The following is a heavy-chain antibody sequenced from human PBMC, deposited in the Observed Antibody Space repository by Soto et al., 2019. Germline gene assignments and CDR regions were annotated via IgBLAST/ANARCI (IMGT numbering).Heavy chain of an antibody. J-gene: IGHJ4*02. V-gene: IGHV3-30-3*01. Sequence: QVQLVESGGGVVQPGRSLRLSCAASGFTFSNYAMHWVRQAPGKGLEWVAVISYDGSNKYYADSVKGRFTISRDNSKNTLYLQMNSLRTEDTAVYYCAKGEGGSSWYVPVSLTFDYWGQGTLVTVSS. D-gene: IGHD6-13*01. CDR3: AKGEGGSSWYVPVSLTFDY. CDR1: GFTFSNYA. CDR2: ISYDGSNK.